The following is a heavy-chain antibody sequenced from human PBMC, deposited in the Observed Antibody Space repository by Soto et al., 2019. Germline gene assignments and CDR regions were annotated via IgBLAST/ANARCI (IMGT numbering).Heavy chain of an antibody. V-gene: IGHV3-30*03. CDR3: GRCNGDDCHSPFDY. CDR2: ITKNGRNK. CDR1: GFTFSNYG. Sequence: QVQLVESGGGVVQPGGSLRLSCAASGFTFSNYGMHWVRQAPGKGLEWVADITKNGRNKDYADSVKGRLAISRDNSKNKRELKMNSLRVEDTAMYYCGRCNGDDCHSPFDYWGQGTLVTVSS. J-gene: IGHJ4*02. D-gene: IGHD2-8*01.